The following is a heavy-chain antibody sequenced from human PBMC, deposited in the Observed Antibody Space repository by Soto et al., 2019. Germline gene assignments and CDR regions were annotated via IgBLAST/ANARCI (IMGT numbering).Heavy chain of an antibody. J-gene: IGHJ4*02. CDR2: IIPIFGTA. CDR1: GGTFSSYS. CDR3: ARDGGRHSGGIDY. V-gene: IGHV1-69*01. D-gene: IGHD1-26*01. Sequence: QVQLVQSGAEVKKPGSSVKVSCKASGGTFSSYSINWVRQAPGRGLEWMGEIIPIFGTANYAQKFQGRVTITADESTSTAYMELSSLRSEDTAVYYCARDGGRHSGGIDYRGQGTLVTVSS.